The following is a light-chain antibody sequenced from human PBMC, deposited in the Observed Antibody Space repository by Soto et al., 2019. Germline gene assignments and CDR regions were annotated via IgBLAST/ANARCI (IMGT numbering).Light chain of an antibody. V-gene: IGKV1-39*01. CDR3: QQNYSLPIT. CDR1: QTITTS. J-gene: IGKJ5*01. CDR2: AAS. Sequence: DRQMTQSPCSLSASVGERVTITCRTSQTITTSLNWYRQKPGKAPDLLIYAASSLQSGIPSRFGGRGSGTDFTLTITGLQPEDFATYYCQQNYSLPITFGQGTRLEIK.